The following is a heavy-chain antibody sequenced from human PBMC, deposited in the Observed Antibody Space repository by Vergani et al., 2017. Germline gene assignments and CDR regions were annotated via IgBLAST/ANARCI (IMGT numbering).Heavy chain of an antibody. D-gene: IGHD5-18*01. J-gene: IGHJ4*02. Sequence: QVQLQESGPGLVKPSETLSLTCAVSGYSISSGYYWGWIRQPPGKGLEWIGSIYHSGSTYYNPSLKSRVTISVDTSKNQFSLKLSSVTAADTAVYYCARVGYSYGWDYWGQGTLVTVSS. CDR3: ARVGYSYGWDY. V-gene: IGHV4-38-2*01. CDR2: IYHSGST. CDR1: GYSISSGYY.